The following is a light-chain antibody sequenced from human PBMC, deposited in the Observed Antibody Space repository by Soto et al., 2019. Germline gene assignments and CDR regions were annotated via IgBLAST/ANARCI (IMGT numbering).Light chain of an antibody. V-gene: IGKV3D-20*02. Sequence: EIVLTQSPGTLSFSPGERATLSCMASQSVSSSDLAWYQQKPGQAPRLLIYGASSRATGIPARFSGSGSGTDFTLTISSLEPEDFAVYYCQQRSNWPPITFGQGTRLEIK. CDR2: GAS. J-gene: IGKJ5*01. CDR1: QSVSSSD. CDR3: QQRSNWPPIT.